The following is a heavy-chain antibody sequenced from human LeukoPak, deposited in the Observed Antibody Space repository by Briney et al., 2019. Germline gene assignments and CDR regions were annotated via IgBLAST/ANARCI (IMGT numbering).Heavy chain of an antibody. D-gene: IGHD4-17*01. Sequence: SETLSLTCAVSDDSFSSHYWTWIRQPPGKGLEWIGYTSYIGSTNYNLSLKSRVTISIDTSKNQFSLKLSSVTAADTAVYYCARDLVTVTKGFDIWGQGTMVSVSS. CDR3: ARDLVTVTKGFDI. CDR2: TSYIGST. CDR1: DDSFSSHY. V-gene: IGHV4-59*11. J-gene: IGHJ3*02.